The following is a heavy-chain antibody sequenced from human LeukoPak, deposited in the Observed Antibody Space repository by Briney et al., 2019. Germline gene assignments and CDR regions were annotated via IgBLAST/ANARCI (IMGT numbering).Heavy chain of an antibody. CDR3: ANLGYYYDSRAVEN. Sequence: PGGSLRLSCAASGFTFSSYEMNWVRQAPGKGLEWVSAISGSGGSTYYADSVKGRFTISRDNSKNTLYLQMNSLRAEDTAVYYCANLGYYYDSRAVENWGQGTLVTVSS. J-gene: IGHJ4*02. CDR1: GFTFSSYE. CDR2: ISGSGGST. D-gene: IGHD3-22*01. V-gene: IGHV3-23*01.